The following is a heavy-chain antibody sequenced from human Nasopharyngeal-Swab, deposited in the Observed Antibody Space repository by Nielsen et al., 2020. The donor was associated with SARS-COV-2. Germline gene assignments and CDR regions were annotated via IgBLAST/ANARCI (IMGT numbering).Heavy chain of an antibody. D-gene: IGHD3-22*01. CDR1: GYTFTGYY. V-gene: IGHV1-2*06. CDR3: ARVRYYYDSSGYYYQDY. CDR2: INPNSGGT. Sequence: ASVKVSCKASGYTFTGYYMHWVRQAPGQGLEWMGRINPNSGGTNYAQKFQGRVTMTRDTSISTAYMELSRLRSDDTAVYYCARVRYYYDSSGYYYQDYWGQGTLVTVSS. J-gene: IGHJ4*02.